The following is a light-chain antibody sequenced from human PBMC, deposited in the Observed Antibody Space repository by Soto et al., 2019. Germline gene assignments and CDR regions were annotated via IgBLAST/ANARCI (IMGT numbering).Light chain of an antibody. V-gene: IGKV1-27*01. Sequence: DIHMTQSPSSLSLSVGDRVTLTCRASQGISNYLAWYQQKPETVPKLLISAASTLQTGAPSRFSGGGSGTDFTLTISSLQPEDVATYYCQKYNSAPWTFDQGTKVDIK. CDR3: QKYNSAPWT. J-gene: IGKJ1*01. CDR1: QGISNY. CDR2: AAS.